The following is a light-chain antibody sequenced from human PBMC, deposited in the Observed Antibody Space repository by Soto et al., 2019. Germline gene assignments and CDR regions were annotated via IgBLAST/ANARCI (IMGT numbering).Light chain of an antibody. CDR1: QSVGTY. CDR2: GAS. CDR3: QRRRNG. V-gene: IGKV3-11*01. J-gene: IGKJ2*01. Sequence: EIVLTQSPDTLSLSPGERAILSCRASQSVGTYLVWYQQKPGQAPRLLIYGASNRATGIPARFSGSGSGTDFTLTISGLEAEDVAVYYCQRRRNGFGQGTKLDIK.